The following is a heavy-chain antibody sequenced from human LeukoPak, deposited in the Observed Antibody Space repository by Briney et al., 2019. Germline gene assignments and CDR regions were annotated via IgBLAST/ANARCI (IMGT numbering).Heavy chain of an antibody. CDR1: GAPINNYY. CDR3: ARSGGSGTYYDGTFDY. V-gene: IGHV4-4*07. J-gene: IGHJ4*02. D-gene: IGHD1-26*01. CDR2: IYTSGST. Sequence: SETLSLTCTVSGAPINNYYWSWIRQPAGKGLEWIGRIYTSGSTSYNPSLKSRVTMSVDTSKNQLSLKVSSVTAADTAVYYCARSGGSGTYYDGTFDYWGQGTLVTVSS.